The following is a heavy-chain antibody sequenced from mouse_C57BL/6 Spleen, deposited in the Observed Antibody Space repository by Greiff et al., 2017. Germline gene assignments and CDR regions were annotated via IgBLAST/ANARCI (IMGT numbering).Heavy chain of an antibody. CDR1: GFNIKNTY. CDR2: IDPANGNT. Sequence: VQLKQSVAELVRPGASVKLSCTASGFNIKNTYMHWVKQRPEQGLEWIGRIDPANGNTKYAPKFQGKATITADTSSNTAYLQLSSLTSEDTAIYYCATIYYGNLYAMDYWGQGTSGTVSS. D-gene: IGHD2-1*01. V-gene: IGHV14-3*01. CDR3: ATIYYGNLYAMDY. J-gene: IGHJ4*01.